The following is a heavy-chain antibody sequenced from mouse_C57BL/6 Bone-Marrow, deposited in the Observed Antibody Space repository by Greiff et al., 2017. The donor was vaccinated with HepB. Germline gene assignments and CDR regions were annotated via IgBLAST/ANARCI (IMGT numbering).Heavy chain of an antibody. J-gene: IGHJ2*01. CDR2: IYPGNSDT. CDR3: TRSLYDYHGVFDY. V-gene: IGHV1-5*01. D-gene: IGHD2-4*01. Sequence: VQLQQSGTVLARPGASVKMSCKTSGYTFTSYWMHWVKQRPGQGLEWIGAIYPGNSDTSYNQKFKGKAKLTAVTSASTAYLELSSLTNEDSAVYYCTRSLYDYHGVFDYWGQGTTLTVSS. CDR1: GYTFTSYW.